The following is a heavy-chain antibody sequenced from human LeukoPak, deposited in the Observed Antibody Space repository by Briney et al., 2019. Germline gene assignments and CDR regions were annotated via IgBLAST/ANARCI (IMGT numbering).Heavy chain of an antibody. D-gene: IGHD3-22*01. V-gene: IGHV1-18*01. Sequence: ASVNVSCKASGYTFTSYGISWVGQAPGQGQEWMGWISAYNGNTNYAQKLQGRVTMTTDTSTSTAYMELRSLRSDDTAVYYCARGMLGSYDSSGYYALGVWGQGTMVTVSS. CDR3: ARGMLGSYDSSGYYALGV. CDR2: ISAYNGNT. CDR1: GYTFTSYG. J-gene: IGHJ3*01.